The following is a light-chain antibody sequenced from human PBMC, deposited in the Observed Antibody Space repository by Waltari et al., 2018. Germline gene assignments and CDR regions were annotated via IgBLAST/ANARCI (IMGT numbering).Light chain of an antibody. J-gene: IGKJ1*01. CDR3: QQRSNWPGT. V-gene: IGKV3-11*01. CDR2: DVS. Sequence: EIVLTQSPATLSLSPGERATPSCRASQSLRRYLAWYQQKPGQAPRLLIYDVSNRATGIPARFSGSGSGTDFTLTISSLEPEDFAVYYCQQRSNWPGTFGQGTRVEIK. CDR1: QSLRRY.